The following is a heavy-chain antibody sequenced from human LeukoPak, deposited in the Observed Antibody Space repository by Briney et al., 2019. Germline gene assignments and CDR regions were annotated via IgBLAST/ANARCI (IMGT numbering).Heavy chain of an antibody. CDR3: ARGPDAYCSGGSCYVSNWFDP. CDR1: GYTFTSYY. Sequence: ASVKVSCKASGYTFTSYYMHWVRQAPGQGLEWMGIINPSGGSTSYAQKFQGRVTMTRDTSTSTVYMELSSLRSEDTAVYYCARGPDAYCSGGSCYVSNWFDPWGQGTLVTVSS. J-gene: IGHJ5*02. D-gene: IGHD2-15*01. V-gene: IGHV1-46*01. CDR2: INPSGGST.